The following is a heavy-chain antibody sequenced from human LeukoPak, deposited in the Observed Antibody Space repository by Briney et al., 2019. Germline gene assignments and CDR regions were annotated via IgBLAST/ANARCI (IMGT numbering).Heavy chain of an antibody. CDR3: ARGKEVVPRDAFDI. D-gene: IGHD2-2*01. J-gene: IGHJ3*02. Sequence: SQTLSLTCTVSGGSISSGGYYWSWIRQHPGKGLEWIGYIYHSGSTYYNPSLKSRVTISVDRSKNQFSLKLSSVTAADTAVYYCARGKEVVPRDAFDIWGQGTMVTVSS. V-gene: IGHV4-31*03. CDR2: IYHSGST. CDR1: GGSISSGGYY.